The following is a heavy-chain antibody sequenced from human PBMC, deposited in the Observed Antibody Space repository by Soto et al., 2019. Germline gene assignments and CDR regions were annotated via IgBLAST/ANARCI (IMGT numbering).Heavy chain of an antibody. D-gene: IGHD3-22*01. CDR1: GFTFSSYA. CDR2: ISGSGGST. Sequence: GGSLRLSCAASGFTFSSYAMSWVRQAPGKGLEWVSAISGSGGSTYYADSVKGRFTISRDNSKNTLYLQMNSLRAEDTAVYYCAKVDSSGYRFGMDVWGQGTTVTVSS. J-gene: IGHJ6*02. V-gene: IGHV3-23*01. CDR3: AKVDSSGYRFGMDV.